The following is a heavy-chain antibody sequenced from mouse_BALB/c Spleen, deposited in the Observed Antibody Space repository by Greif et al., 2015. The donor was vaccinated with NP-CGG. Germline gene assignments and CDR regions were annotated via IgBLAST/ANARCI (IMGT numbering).Heavy chain of an antibody. V-gene: IGHV1-9*01. CDR3: ARYYDDYAMDY. D-gene: IGHD1-1*01. CDR1: GYTFSSYW. Sequence: VMLVESGAELMKPGASVKISCKATGYTFSSYWIEWVKQRPGHGLEWIGGILPGSGSTNYNEKFKGKATFTADTSSNTAYMQLSSLTSEDSAVYYCARYYDDYAMDYWGQGTSVTVSS. CDR2: ILPGSGST. J-gene: IGHJ4*01.